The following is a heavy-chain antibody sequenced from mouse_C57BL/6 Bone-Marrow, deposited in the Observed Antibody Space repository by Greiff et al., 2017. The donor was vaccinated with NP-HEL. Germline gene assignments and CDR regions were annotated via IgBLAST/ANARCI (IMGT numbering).Heavy chain of an antibody. CDR2: IDPSDSYT. Sequence: QVHVKQPGAELVKPGASVKLSCKASGYTFTSYWMQWVKQRPGQGLEWIGEIDPSDSYTNYNQKFKGKATLTVDTSSSTAYMQLSSLTSEDSAVYYCARGGFPALDYWGQGTTLPVSS. J-gene: IGHJ2*01. CDR1: GYTFTSYW. CDR3: ARGGFPALDY. V-gene: IGHV1-50*01.